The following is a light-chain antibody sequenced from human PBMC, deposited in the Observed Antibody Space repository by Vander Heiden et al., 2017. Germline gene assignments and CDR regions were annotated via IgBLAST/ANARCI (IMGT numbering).Light chain of an antibody. CDR2: LGS. CDR1: QSLLHSNGYNY. Sequence: DIVLTRSPPPLPVNPGWPASISCRSSQSLLHSNGYNYLDWYLQKPGQSPQLLIYLGSNRASGVPDRFSGSGSGTDFTLKISRVEAEDVGVYYCMQALQTPMTFGQGTKVEIK. CDR3: MQALQTPMT. V-gene: IGKV2-28*01. J-gene: IGKJ1*01.